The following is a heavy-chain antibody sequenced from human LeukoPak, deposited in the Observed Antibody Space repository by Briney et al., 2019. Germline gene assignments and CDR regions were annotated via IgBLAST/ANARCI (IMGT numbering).Heavy chain of an antibody. Sequence: ASVKVSCKVSGYTLTELSMHWVRQAPGKGLEWMGGFDPEDGETIYAQKFQGRVTMTEDTSTDTAYMELSSLRSEDTAVYYCATIYFGSGSLHAISRNWFDPWGQGTLVTVSS. CDR1: GYTLTELS. J-gene: IGHJ5*02. CDR2: FDPEDGET. D-gene: IGHD3-10*01. V-gene: IGHV1-24*01. CDR3: ATIYFGSGSLHAISRNWFDP.